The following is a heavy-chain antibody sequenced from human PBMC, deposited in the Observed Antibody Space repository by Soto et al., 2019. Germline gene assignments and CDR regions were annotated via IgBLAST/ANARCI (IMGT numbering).Heavy chain of an antibody. CDR3: ARYLDWVSDS. V-gene: IGHV3-48*01. CDR1: GFTFSTFS. CDR2: ISGGGRTI. D-gene: IGHD3-9*01. J-gene: IGHJ4*02. Sequence: EVQLVESGGGSVQPGGSLRLSCAASGFTFSTFSMNWVRRAPGRGLECLAYISGGGRTISSADSVKGRFTISRDHAKNSLYLQMKILAAEDTAVYECARYLDWVSDSWSQGSMVTVS.